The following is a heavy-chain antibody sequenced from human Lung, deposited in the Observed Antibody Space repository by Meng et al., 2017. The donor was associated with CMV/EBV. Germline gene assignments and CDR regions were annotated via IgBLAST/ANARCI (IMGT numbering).Heavy chain of an antibody. CDR2: MSYDGSNK. CDR3: ARDRSYDSSGYLDY. V-gene: IGHV3-30-3*01. J-gene: IGHJ4*02. CDR1: GFTFSNYA. D-gene: IGHD3-22*01. Sequence: SXKISXAASGFTFSNYAMHWVRQAPGKGLEWVAVMSYDGSNKYYADSVKGRFTISRDNSKNTLYLQMNSLRAEDTAMYYCARDRSYDSSGYLDYWGQGTLVXVSS.